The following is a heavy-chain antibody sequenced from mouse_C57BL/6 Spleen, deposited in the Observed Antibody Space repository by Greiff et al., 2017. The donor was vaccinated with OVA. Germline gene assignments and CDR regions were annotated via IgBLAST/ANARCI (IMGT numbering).Heavy chain of an antibody. D-gene: IGHD2-2*01. J-gene: IGHJ2*01. CDR1: GYTFTSYW. CDR2: IDPSDSET. Sequence: QVQLQQSGAELVRPGSSVKLSCKASGYTFTSYWMHWVKQRPIQGLEWIGNIDPSDSETHYNQKFKDKATLTVDKSSSTAYMQLSSLTSEDSAVYYCARSGGYEGGGFDYWGQGTPLTGSS. CDR3: ARSGGYEGGGFDY. V-gene: IGHV1-52*01.